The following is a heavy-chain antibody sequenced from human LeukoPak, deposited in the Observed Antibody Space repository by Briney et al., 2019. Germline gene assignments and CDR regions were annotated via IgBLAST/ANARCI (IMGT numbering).Heavy chain of an antibody. CDR2: IKQDGSEK. CDR3: AKPNRWLDAWDAFDI. J-gene: IGHJ3*02. CDR1: GFTFSSYW. V-gene: IGHV3-7*01. D-gene: IGHD5-24*01. Sequence: PGGSLRLSCAASGFTFSSYWMSWVRQAPGKGLEWVANIKQDGSEKFYVNSVRGRFTISRDNAKNSLFLRMNSLRAEDTAVYYCAKPNRWLDAWDAFDIRGQGTMVTVSS.